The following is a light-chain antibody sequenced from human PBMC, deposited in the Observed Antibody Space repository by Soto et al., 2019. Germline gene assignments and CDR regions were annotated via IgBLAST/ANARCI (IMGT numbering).Light chain of an antibody. CDR2: GAS. V-gene: IGKV3-11*01. J-gene: IGKJ5*01. CDR3: QQRSDWPRIT. Sequence: EIVLTQSPGTLSLSPGERATLSCRASESVSSRFAWYQQKPGQAPRLLIYGASSRATGVPDRFSGSGSGTDFTLTISSLEPEDFAVYYCQQRSDWPRITFGQGTRLEIK. CDR1: ESVSSR.